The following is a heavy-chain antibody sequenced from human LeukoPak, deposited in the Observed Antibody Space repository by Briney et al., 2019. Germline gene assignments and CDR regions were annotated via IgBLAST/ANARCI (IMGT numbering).Heavy chain of an antibody. CDR3: ASTARLFQH. Sequence: SETVSLTCTVSGGSISSFYWSWIRQSPGKGLECIGYIFHNGDINYNPSLKSRVTITMDTSKNQFSLRLSSVTAADTAVYFCASTARLFQHWGQGALVTVSS. CDR1: GGSISSFY. D-gene: IGHD6-25*01. J-gene: IGHJ4*02. CDR2: IFHNGDI. V-gene: IGHV4-59*08.